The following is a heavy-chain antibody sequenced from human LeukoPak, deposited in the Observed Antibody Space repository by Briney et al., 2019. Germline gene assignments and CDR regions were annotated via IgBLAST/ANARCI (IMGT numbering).Heavy chain of an antibody. J-gene: IGHJ5*02. V-gene: IGHV4-59*01. CDR2: IYNSGST. CDR3: ARGRRLFMIFGGSFDP. D-gene: IGHD3/OR15-3a*01. CDR1: GGSISTDY. Sequence: SETLSLTCTVSGGSISTDYWSWIRQPPGKGLEWIGYIYNSGSTNYNPSLKSRVTISVDTSQNQFSLKLSSVTAADTAVYYCARGRRLFMIFGGSFDPWGQGTLVTVSS.